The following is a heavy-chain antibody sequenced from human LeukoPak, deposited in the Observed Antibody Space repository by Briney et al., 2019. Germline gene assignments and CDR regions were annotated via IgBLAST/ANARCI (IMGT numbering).Heavy chain of an antibody. Sequence: GGSLRLSCTTSGFTFGDYAMSWVRQAPGKGLEWVGFIRSKAYGGTTEYAASLKGRFTISRDDSKSIAYLQMNSLKTEDTAVYYCTRGVQQLGDYYYYGMDVWGQGTTITVAS. CDR3: TRGVQQLGDYYYYGMDV. V-gene: IGHV3-49*04. CDR1: GFTFGDYA. CDR2: IRSKAYGGTT. D-gene: IGHD6-13*01. J-gene: IGHJ6*02.